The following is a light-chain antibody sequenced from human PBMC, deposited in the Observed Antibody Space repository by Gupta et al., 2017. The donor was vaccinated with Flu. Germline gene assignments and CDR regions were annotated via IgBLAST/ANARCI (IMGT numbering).Light chain of an antibody. Sequence: QSVLTQPPSVSGAPGQRVTISRTGSTSNIGAGYDVHWYQQLPGTAPKLLIDGNNNRPSGVPDRFSGSKSGTSASLAITGLQAEDEADYYCQSYDSSLSAWVFGGGTQLTVL. CDR2: GNN. J-gene: IGLJ3*02. CDR1: TSNIGAGYD. CDR3: QSYDSSLSAWV. V-gene: IGLV1-40*01.